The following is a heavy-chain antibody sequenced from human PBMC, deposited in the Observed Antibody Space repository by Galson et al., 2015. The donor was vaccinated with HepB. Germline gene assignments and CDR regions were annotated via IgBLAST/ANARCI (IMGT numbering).Heavy chain of an antibody. CDR1: GFTVSSNY. CDR3: ASTCSSTSCYTGGFDY. CDR2: IYSGGST. Sequence: SLRLSCAASGFTVSSNYMSWVRQAPGKGLEWVSVIYSGGSTYYADSVKGRFTISRDNSKNKLHLQMNSLRAEDTAVYYFASTCSSTSCYTGGFDYWGQGTLVTVSS. V-gene: IGHV3-53*01. D-gene: IGHD2-2*02. J-gene: IGHJ4*02.